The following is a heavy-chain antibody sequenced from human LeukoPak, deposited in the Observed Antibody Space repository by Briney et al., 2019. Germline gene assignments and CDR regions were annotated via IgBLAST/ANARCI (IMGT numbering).Heavy chain of an antibody. CDR3: ARSTRYGDYARNAFDI. J-gene: IGHJ3*02. D-gene: IGHD4-17*01. V-gene: IGHV3-48*02. CDR1: GFTFNTYS. CDR2: MSSGSSTI. Sequence: PGGSLRLSCAASGFTFNTYSMSWVRQAPGKGLEWVSYMSSGSSTIYYADSVKGRFTISRDNSKNSLYLQMNSLRDEDTAVYYCARSTRYGDYARNAFDIWGQGTMVTVSS.